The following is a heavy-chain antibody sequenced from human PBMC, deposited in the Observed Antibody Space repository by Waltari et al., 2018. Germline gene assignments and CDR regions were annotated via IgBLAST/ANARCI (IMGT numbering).Heavy chain of an antibody. D-gene: IGHD3-22*01. V-gene: IGHV1-2*02. CDR2: IDPNSGDT. CDR3: ARWTFYYESDWFDP. Sequence: QVQLVQSGAEVKKPGASVKVSCKASGYTFSGHHMHWVRQAPGQGLEWMGWIDPNSGDTNYAQKFQGRVTLTRDTSISTAYLELSRLRSDDTAIYYCARWTFYYESDWFDPWGQGTLVTVSS. J-gene: IGHJ5*02. CDR1: GYTFSGHH.